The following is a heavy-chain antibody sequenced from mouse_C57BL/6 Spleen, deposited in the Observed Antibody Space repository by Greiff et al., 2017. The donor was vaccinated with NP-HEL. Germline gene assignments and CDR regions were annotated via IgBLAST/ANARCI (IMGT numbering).Heavy chain of an antibody. CDR1: GFTFSDYG. Sequence: EVKVVESGGGLVKPGGSLKLSCAASGFTFSDYGMHWVRQAPEKGLEWVAYISSGSSTIYYADTVKGRFTISRDNAKNTLFLQMTSLRSEDTAMYYCAKVGPIYLYYAMDYWGQGTSVTVSS. D-gene: IGHD1-3*01. CDR3: AKVGPIYLYYAMDY. CDR2: ISSGSSTI. J-gene: IGHJ4*01. V-gene: IGHV5-17*01.